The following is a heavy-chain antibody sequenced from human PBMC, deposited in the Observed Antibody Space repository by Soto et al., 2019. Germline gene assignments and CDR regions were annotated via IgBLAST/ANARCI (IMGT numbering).Heavy chain of an antibody. Sequence: SETLSLTCAVSGVSISSGGYSLSWIRQPPGKGLEWIGYIYHSGSTYYNPSLKSRVTISVDRSKNQFSLKLSSVTAADTAVYYCARDLGGYSPWGQGTLVTVSS. CDR3: ARDLGGYSP. V-gene: IGHV4-30-2*01. J-gene: IGHJ5*02. CDR1: GVSISSGGYS. CDR2: IYHSGST. D-gene: IGHD3-22*01.